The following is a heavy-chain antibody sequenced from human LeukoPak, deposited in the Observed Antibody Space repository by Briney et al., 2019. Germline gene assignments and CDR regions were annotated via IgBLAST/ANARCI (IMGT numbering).Heavy chain of an antibody. CDR2: IRNDGSNK. D-gene: IGHD2-2*01. Sequence: GGSLRLSCAASGFTFSSYGMHWVRQAPGKGLEWVGFIRNDGSNKYYADFGKGRFTIARDNCKNTLYLQMNSLRAEDTAVYYCAKDEGYCSSTSCSSYYYYYYMDVWGKGTTVTVSS. V-gene: IGHV3-30*02. J-gene: IGHJ6*03. CDR1: GFTFSSYG. CDR3: AKDEGYCSSTSCSSYYYYYYMDV.